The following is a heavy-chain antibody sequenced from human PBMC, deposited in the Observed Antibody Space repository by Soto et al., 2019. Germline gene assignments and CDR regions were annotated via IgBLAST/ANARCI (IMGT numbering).Heavy chain of an antibody. Sequence: ASVKVSCKASGYTFTRYDISWVRQATGQGLEWMGWMSPNSGSTGYAQKFQGRVTMTRNTSISTAYIELSSLRSEDTAVYYCARTIFGVATYYFDYWGQGTLVTVSS. CDR2: MSPNSGST. V-gene: IGHV1-8*01. CDR1: GYTFTRYD. J-gene: IGHJ4*02. CDR3: ARTIFGVATYYFDY. D-gene: IGHD3-3*01.